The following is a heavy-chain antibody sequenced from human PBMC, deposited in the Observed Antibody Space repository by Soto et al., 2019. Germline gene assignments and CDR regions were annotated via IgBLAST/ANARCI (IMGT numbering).Heavy chain of an antibody. D-gene: IGHD6-13*01. CDR2: IYSSGST. J-gene: IGHJ3*02. Sequence: QVQLQESGPGLVKPSETLSLTCNVSGDSISNYYWSWIRQPPGKGLEWIGYIYSSGSTNSNPSLKRRVTISVDTSKNQSSLKLNSVTAADTAVYYCARHLWVGSSWYLGAVDIWGQGTMVTVSS. V-gene: IGHV4-59*08. CDR1: GDSISNYY. CDR3: ARHLWVGSSWYLGAVDI.